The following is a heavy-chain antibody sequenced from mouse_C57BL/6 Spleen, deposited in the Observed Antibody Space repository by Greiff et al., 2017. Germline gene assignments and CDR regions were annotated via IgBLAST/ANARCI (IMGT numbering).Heavy chain of an antibody. Sequence: QVQQPGAELVRPGSSVKLSCKASGYTFTSYWMDWVKQRPGQGLEWIGNIYPSDSETHYNQKFKDKATLTVDKSSSTAYMQLSSLTSEDSAVYYCARDYRRDYWGQGTTLTVSS. CDR1: GYTFTSYW. CDR3: ARDYRRDY. J-gene: IGHJ2*01. V-gene: IGHV1-61*01. D-gene: IGHD2-12*01. CDR2: IYPSDSET.